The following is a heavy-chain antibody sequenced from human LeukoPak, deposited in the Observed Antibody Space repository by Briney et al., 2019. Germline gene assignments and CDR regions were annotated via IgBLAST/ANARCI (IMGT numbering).Heavy chain of an antibody. CDR1: GYSISSGYY. V-gene: IGHV4-38-2*02. D-gene: IGHD3-16*01. CDR3: ARFGRWGYYFDY. J-gene: IGHJ4*02. CDR2: IYHSGST. Sequence: SETLSLTCTVSGYSISSGYYWGWIRPPPGKGLEWIGSIYHSGSTYYNPSLKSRVTISVDTSKNQFSLKLSSVTAADTAVYYCARFGRWGYYFDYWGQGTLVTVSS.